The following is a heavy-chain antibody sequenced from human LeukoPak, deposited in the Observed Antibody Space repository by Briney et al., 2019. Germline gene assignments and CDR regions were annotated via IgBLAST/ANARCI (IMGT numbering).Heavy chain of an antibody. CDR2: INAGNGNT. Sequence: GASVKVSCKASGYIFTRFAMHWVRQAPGQRLEWMGWINAGNGNTKYSQKFQGRVTITRDMSTSTAYMELSSLRSEDTAVYYCAAPSTVSSGGYFDYWGQGTLVTVSS. CDR3: AAPSTVSSGGYFDY. J-gene: IGHJ4*02. CDR1: GYIFTRFA. D-gene: IGHD4-17*01. V-gene: IGHV1-3*01.